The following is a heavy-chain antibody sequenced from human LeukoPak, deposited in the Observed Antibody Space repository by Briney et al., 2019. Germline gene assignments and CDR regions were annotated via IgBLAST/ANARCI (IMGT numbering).Heavy chain of an antibody. D-gene: IGHD3-22*01. J-gene: IGHJ5*02. CDR1: GGSVSSSSYY. Sequence: SETLSLTCTVSGGSVSSSSYYWGWIRQPPGKGLEWIGSIYYSGITYYNPSLKSRVTISVGTSKNQFSLRLNSMTAADTAVYYCARQRGYHYDSTTNRFSDLWGQGTRVTVSS. CDR2: IYYSGIT. V-gene: IGHV4-39*01. CDR3: ARQRGYHYDSTTNRFSDL.